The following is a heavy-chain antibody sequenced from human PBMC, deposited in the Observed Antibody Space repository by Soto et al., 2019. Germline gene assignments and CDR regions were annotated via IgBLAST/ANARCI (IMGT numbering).Heavy chain of an antibody. Sequence: QVQLQHWGAGLLKPSETLSLTCAVYGGSFSGYYWSWISQPPGKGLEWIGEINHSGSTNYNPSLKSRVTISVDTSKNPCSLRLRSVTAADTAVYYCARGQEGFCSGGSCLLFDYWGQGTLVIVSS. D-gene: IGHD2-15*01. CDR1: GGSFSGYY. V-gene: IGHV4-34*01. J-gene: IGHJ4*02. CDR2: INHSGST. CDR3: ARGQEGFCSGGSCLLFDY.